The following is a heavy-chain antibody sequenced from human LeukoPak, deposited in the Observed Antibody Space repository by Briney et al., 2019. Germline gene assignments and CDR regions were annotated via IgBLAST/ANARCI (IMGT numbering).Heavy chain of an antibody. V-gene: IGHV3-11*06. CDR1: GFPFSDYY. CDR2: IGSSSTYT. CDR3: ARDVPHNWFDT. J-gene: IGHJ5*02. Sequence: GGYLRLSCAASGFPFSDYYMTWIRQAPGKGLEWISYIGSSSTYTHYADSVKGRFTISRDNAKNTLYLQMNSLRAEDTAVYYCARDVPHNWFDTWGQGTLVTVSS.